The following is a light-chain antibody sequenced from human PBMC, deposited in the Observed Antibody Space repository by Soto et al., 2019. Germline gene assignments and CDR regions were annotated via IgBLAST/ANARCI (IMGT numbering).Light chain of an antibody. V-gene: IGKV1-33*01. CDR2: YAS. CDR3: QHSDNLPLT. Sequence: DIPMTQSPSSLSASVGDRVTITCQASQDISNYLNWYQQKPGKAPKLLIYYASNLKTGVPSRFSGSGSGTHFTFTITSLQSEDVASYYCQHSDNLPLTFGGGTKVEI. J-gene: IGKJ4*01. CDR1: QDISNY.